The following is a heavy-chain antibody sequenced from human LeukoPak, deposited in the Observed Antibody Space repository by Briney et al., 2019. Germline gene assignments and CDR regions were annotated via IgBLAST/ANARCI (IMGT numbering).Heavy chain of an antibody. J-gene: IGHJ4*02. V-gene: IGHV3-53*01. D-gene: IGHD3-10*01. CDR3: AKDRWVRGVDY. CDR1: GFTVSSNS. Sequence: PGGSLRLSCTVSGFTVSSNSMSWVRQAPGKGLEWVSFIYSDNTHYSDSVKGRFTISRDNSKNTLYLQMNSLRAEDTAVYYCAKDRWVRGVDYWGQGTLVTVSS. CDR2: IYSDNT.